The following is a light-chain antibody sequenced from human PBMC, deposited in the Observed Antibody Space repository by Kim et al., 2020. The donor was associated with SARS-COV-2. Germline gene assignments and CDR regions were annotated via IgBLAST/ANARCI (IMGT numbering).Light chain of an antibody. CDR3: SSYTTTGTLV. CDR1: SSDVGAYKY. J-gene: IGLJ3*02. Sequence: GQSITLSCTGTSSDVGAYKYVSWYRQYPGKAPKVIIYDVNKRPAGVSDRFSGSKSDNTASLTIYGLQSEDEAEYYCSSYTTTGTLVFGGGTQLTVL. V-gene: IGLV2-14*03. CDR2: DVN.